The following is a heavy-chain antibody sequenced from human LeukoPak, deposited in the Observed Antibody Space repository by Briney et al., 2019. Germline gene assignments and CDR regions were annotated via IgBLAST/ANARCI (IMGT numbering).Heavy chain of an antibody. J-gene: IGHJ4*02. Sequence: ASVKVSCKASGYTFTGYYMHWVRQAPGQGLEWMGIINPSGGSTSYAQKFQGRVTMTRDTSTSTVYMELSSLRSEDTAVYYCARGQAVAGTVDYFDYWGQGTLVTVSS. D-gene: IGHD6-19*01. CDR1: GYTFTGYY. V-gene: IGHV1-46*01. CDR3: ARGQAVAGTVDYFDY. CDR2: INPSGGST.